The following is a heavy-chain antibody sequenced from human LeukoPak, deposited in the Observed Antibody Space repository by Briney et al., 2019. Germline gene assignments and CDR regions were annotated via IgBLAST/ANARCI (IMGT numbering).Heavy chain of an antibody. J-gene: IGHJ6*02. CDR3: AKAGWYDYYYGMDV. V-gene: IGHV3-23*01. D-gene: IGHD6-19*01. CDR2: ISCSGGST. Sequence: GGSLRLSCAASGFTFSSYAMSWVRQAPGKGLEWVSAISCSGGSTYYADSVKGRFTISRDNSKNTLYLQMNSLRAEDTAVYYCAKAGWYDYYYGMDVWGQGTTVTVSS. CDR1: GFTFSSYA.